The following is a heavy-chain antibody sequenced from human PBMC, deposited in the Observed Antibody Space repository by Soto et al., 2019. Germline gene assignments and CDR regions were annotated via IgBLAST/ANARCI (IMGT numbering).Heavy chain of an antibody. CDR3: AKGRTYFDF. V-gene: IGHV3-23*01. Sequence: LRLSCAASGFPFGDYAMTWVRQAPGKGLEWVSDISDGDGATHYADSVKGRFTISRDNSKNTLFLQMNRLRPEDAAVYFCAKGRTYFDFWGRGTLVTVSS. CDR2: ISDGDGAT. D-gene: IGHD2-21*01. J-gene: IGHJ4*02. CDR1: GFPFGDYA.